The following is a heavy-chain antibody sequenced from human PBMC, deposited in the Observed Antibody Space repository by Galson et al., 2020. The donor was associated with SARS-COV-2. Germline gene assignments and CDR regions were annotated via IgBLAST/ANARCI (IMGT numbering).Heavy chain of an antibody. CDR3: ATGAAMGAVDWFDP. CDR1: GYTLTELS. CDR2: FDPEDGET. Sequence: ASVKVSCKVSGYTLTELSMHWVRQAPGQGLEWMGGFDPEDGETIYAQKFQGRVTMTEDTSTDTAYMELSSLRSEDTAVYYCATGAAMGAVDWFDPWGQGTLVTVSS. J-gene: IGHJ5*02. V-gene: IGHV1-24*01. D-gene: IGHD2-2*01.